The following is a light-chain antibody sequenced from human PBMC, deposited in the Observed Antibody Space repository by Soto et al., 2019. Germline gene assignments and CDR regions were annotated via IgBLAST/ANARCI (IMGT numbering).Light chain of an antibody. Sequence: QSARTQPASVSGSPGQSITISCTGTSSDVGGYNYVSWYQQHPGKAPKIMIYEVSNRPSGVSNRFSGSKSGNTASLTISGLQAEDEADYYCSSYTSSSTHWVFGGGTKLTFL. CDR1: SSDVGGYNY. CDR2: EVS. J-gene: IGLJ3*02. V-gene: IGLV2-14*01. CDR3: SSYTSSSTHWV.